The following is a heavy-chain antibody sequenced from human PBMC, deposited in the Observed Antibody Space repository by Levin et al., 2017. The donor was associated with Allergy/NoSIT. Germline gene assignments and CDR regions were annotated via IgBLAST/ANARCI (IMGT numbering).Heavy chain of an antibody. CDR1: GFTFSSYA. V-gene: IGHV3-23*01. CDR3: ARDLAALVVAETDGDY. J-gene: IGHJ4*02. Sequence: GESLKISCAASGFTFSSYAMNWVRQAPGKGLEWVSTVSGSGSRTDYAESVKGRFTISRDNSKNTMYLQMNSLRAEDTAIYYCARDLAALVVAETDGDYWGQGTLATVSS. CDR2: VSGSGSRT. D-gene: IGHD6-13*01.